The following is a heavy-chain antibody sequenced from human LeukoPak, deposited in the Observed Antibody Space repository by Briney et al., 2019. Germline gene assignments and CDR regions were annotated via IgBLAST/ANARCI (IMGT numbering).Heavy chain of an antibody. J-gene: IGHJ3*01. V-gene: IGHV3-23*01. CDR1: GFTFSTYA. CDR3: ARSAGDPHAFDV. Sequence: GGSLRLSCAASGFTFSTYAMMWVRQAPGKGLEWVSYASGSGGSTYYADSVKGRFTVSRDNSKNTLYLQFSSLRAEDTAVFYCARSAGDPHAFDVWGQGTMVIVSS. CDR2: ASGSGGST. D-gene: IGHD2-21*01.